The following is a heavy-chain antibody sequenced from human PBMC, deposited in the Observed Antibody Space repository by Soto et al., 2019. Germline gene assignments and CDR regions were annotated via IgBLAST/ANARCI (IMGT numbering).Heavy chain of an antibody. V-gene: IGHV3-66*01. CDR2: IYSRGGT. Sequence: EVQVVESGGGLVQPGGSLRLSCAASGFTVSNNYMTWVRQAPGKGLEWVSLIYSRGGTDYADSVKGRFTISRDNSKNMDYLQMNSLRVEDTAVYYCARGGSGSQTVGYWGQGARVTVSS. J-gene: IGHJ4*02. D-gene: IGHD1-26*01. CDR3: ARGGSGSQTVGY. CDR1: GFTVSNNY.